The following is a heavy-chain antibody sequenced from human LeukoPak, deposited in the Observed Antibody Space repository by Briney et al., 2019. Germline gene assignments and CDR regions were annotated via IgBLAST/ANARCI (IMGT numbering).Heavy chain of an antibody. Sequence: GGSLRLSCVASGFSFSIYTMTWFRQAPGKGLEWVSSISGSGEDTHFADSVKGRFTVSRDNSRNTLFLQMDSLRVEDTAVYHCAKAKGGLWGQGMLGTVSS. J-gene: IGHJ4*02. CDR1: GFSFSIYT. CDR3: AKAKGGL. CDR2: ISGSGEDT. D-gene: IGHD2-15*01. V-gene: IGHV3-23*01.